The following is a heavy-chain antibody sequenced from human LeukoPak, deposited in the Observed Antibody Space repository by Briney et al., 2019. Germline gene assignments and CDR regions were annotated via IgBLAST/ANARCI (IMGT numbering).Heavy chain of an antibody. Sequence: PSETLSLTCTVSGGSISSGAYYWTWIRQHPGRGLEWIGYIYYSGSTYYNPSLESRVTISVDRSTNQFSLKLTSVTAADTAVYYCARVVRSEWLRPIGYWGQGILVTVSS. CDR3: ARVVRSEWLRPIGY. V-gene: IGHV4-31*03. J-gene: IGHJ4*02. CDR1: GGSISSGAYY. D-gene: IGHD3-3*01. CDR2: IYYSGST.